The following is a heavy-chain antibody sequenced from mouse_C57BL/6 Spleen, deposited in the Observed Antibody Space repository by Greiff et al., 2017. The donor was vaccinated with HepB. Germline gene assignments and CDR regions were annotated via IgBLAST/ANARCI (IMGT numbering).Heavy chain of an antibody. Sequence: EVQLQQSGPELVKPGASVKISCKASGYTFTDYYMNWVKQSHGKSLEWIGDINPNNGGTSYNQKFKGKATLTVDKSSSTAYMELRSLTSEDSAVYYCARTRPLLPPFMDYWGQGTSVTVSS. J-gene: IGHJ4*01. CDR1: GYTFTDYY. CDR2: INPNNGGT. CDR3: ARTRPLLPPFMDY. D-gene: IGHD2-12*01. V-gene: IGHV1-26*01.